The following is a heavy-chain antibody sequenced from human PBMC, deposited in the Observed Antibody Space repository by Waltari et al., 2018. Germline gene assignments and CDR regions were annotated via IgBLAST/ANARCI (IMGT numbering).Heavy chain of an antibody. J-gene: IGHJ3*02. CDR1: GFTFSSYS. CDR3: ARDSNPDTAMSSIDEAFDI. Sequence: EVQLVESGGGLVKPGGSLRLSCAASGFTFSSYSMNWVRQAPGKGLEWVSSISSSSGYIYHADSVEGRFTISRDNAKNSLYLQMNSLRAEDTAVYYCARDSNPDTAMSSIDEAFDIWGQGTMVTVSS. CDR2: ISSSSGYI. V-gene: IGHV3-21*01. D-gene: IGHD5-18*01.